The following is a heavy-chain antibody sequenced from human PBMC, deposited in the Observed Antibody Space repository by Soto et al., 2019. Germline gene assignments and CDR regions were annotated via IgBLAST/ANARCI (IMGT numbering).Heavy chain of an antibody. J-gene: IGHJ6*02. CDR1: GFTFSSYG. CDR3: XXXXXXXXXXXXXXXYGMDV. Sequence: QVQLVESGGGVVQPGRSLRLSCAASGFTFSSYGMHWVRQAPGKGLXWVXVXXYDGSNKYYADSVKGRFTISRDNSKNTLYLXXXXXXXXXXXXXXXXXXXXXXXXXXXXXXYGMDVWGQGTTVTVSS. V-gene: IGHV3-33*01. CDR2: XXYDGSNK.